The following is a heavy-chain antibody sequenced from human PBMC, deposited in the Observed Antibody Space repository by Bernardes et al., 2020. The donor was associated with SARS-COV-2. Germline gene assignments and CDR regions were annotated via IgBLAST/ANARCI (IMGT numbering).Heavy chain of an antibody. Sequence: SETLSLTCTVSAGSISSSSYYWGWIRQPPGKGLEWIASIYYRGTTSYNPSLKSRLTISVDTSKNQFSLKLSSVTAADTAVYYCARHEYHYETSGYNLFDPWGQGTLVTVSS. D-gene: IGHD3-22*01. CDR2: IYYRGTT. CDR3: ARHEYHYETSGYNLFDP. CDR1: AGSISSSSYY. J-gene: IGHJ5*02. V-gene: IGHV4-39*01.